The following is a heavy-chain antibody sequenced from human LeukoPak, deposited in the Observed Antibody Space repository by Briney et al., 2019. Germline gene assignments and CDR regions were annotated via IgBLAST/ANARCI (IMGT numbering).Heavy chain of an antibody. Sequence: ASVKVSCKVSGYTLTELSMHWVRQAPGKGLEWMGGFYPEDGETIYAQKFQGRVTMTEDTSTDTAYMELSSLRSEDTAVYYCARRIAVADRDLYYYYYYMDVWGKGTTVTVSS. D-gene: IGHD6-19*01. CDR2: FYPEDGET. CDR1: GYTLTELS. J-gene: IGHJ6*03. CDR3: ARRIAVADRDLYYYYYYMDV. V-gene: IGHV1-24*01.